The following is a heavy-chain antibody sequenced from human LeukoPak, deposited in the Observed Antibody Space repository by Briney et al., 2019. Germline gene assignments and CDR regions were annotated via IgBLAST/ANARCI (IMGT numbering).Heavy chain of an antibody. Sequence: ASVKVSCKASGYTFTSYGISWVRQAPGQGLEWMGWMSAYNGNTNCAQKLQGRVTMTADTSTSTAYMELRSLRSDDTAVYYCARSLKASGGSCYRYWGQGTLVTVSS. CDR3: ARSLKASGGSCYRY. V-gene: IGHV1-18*01. CDR2: MSAYNGNT. CDR1: GYTFTSYG. J-gene: IGHJ4*02. D-gene: IGHD2-15*01.